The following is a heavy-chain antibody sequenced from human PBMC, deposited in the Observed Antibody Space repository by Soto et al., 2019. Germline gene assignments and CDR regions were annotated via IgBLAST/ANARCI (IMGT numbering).Heavy chain of an antibody. V-gene: IGHV3-49*04. CDR1: GFSFGDYA. CDR2: IRSKAYGGTT. CDR3: TRKLNWNYGWFDP. D-gene: IGHD1-7*01. Sequence: PGGSLRLSCSASGFSFGDYAVNWARQAPGKGLEWVGFIRSKAYGGTTEYAASVKGRFTISRDDSKSIAYLQMNSLKTEDTAVYYCTRKLNWNYGWFDPWGQGTLVTVSS. J-gene: IGHJ5*02.